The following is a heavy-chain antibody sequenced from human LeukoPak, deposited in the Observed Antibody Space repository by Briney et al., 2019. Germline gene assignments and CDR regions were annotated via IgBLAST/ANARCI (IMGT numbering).Heavy chain of an antibody. V-gene: IGHV3-13*01. CDR2: ISVNGDT. CDR1: DSSFSSHG. Sequence: GGSLGLSCAAPDSSFSSHGMHWVRQAPGRGLEWVAGISVNGDTFHIDSVRGRFTISRENAKNSLYLQMNSLRVEDTALYYCARNWGNLYFDLWGRGTLVTVSS. CDR3: ARNWGNLYFDL. J-gene: IGHJ2*01. D-gene: IGHD3-16*01.